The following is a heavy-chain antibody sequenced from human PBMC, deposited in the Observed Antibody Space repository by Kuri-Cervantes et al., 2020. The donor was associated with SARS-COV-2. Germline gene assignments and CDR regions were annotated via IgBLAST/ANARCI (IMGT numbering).Heavy chain of an antibody. D-gene: IGHD1-26*01. Sequence: VKVSCKASGFTFSSYAISWVRQAPGQGLEWMGGIIPIFGTANYAQKFQGRVTITTDESTSTAYMELSSLRSEDTAVYYCARGGVGATQDCSFDYWGQGTLVTVSS. J-gene: IGHJ4*02. CDR2: IIPIFGTA. V-gene: IGHV1-69*13. CDR1: GFTFSSYA. CDR3: ARGGVGATQDCSFDY.